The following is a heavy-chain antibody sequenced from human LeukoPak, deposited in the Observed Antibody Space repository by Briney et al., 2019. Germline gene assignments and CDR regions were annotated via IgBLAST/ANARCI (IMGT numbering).Heavy chain of an antibody. Sequence: PAGSLRLSWAASGFTFNSYAMSWVRQAPGKGLEWVSSISSSGGSTYYLDSVKGRFTISRDNSKNTLYLQMNSLRAEDTAVYYCAESPMTRVTTGGFDFWGQGTLVTVSS. CDR2: ISSSGGST. CDR3: AESPMTRVTTGGFDF. J-gene: IGHJ4*02. CDR1: GFTFNSYA. D-gene: IGHD4-17*01. V-gene: IGHV3-23*01.